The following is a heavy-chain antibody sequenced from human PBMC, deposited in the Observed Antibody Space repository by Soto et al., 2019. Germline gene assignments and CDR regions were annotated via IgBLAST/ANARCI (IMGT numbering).Heavy chain of an antibody. CDR3: ARSPRSSPYFDY. CDR1: GYNFSNFW. Sequence: GESLKISCQCSGYNFSNFWIGWVRKLPGRGLEWMGIIYPGDQETRYSPSFHGKVTISADKSINTAYLQWNSLEASDTAFYFCARSPRSSPYFDYWGQGALVTVSS. D-gene: IGHD6-13*01. J-gene: IGHJ4*02. CDR2: IYPGDQET. V-gene: IGHV5-51*01.